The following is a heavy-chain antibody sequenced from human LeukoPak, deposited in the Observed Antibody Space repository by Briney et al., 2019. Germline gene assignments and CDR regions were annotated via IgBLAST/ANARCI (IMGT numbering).Heavy chain of an antibody. CDR1: GGTFSSYA. V-gene: IGHV1-18*01. CDR2: ISAYNGNT. J-gene: IGHJ3*02. Sequence: ASVRVSCKASGGTFSSYAISWVRQAPGQGLEWMGWISAYNGNTNYAQKLQGRVTITRDTSASTAYMELSSLRSEDTAVYYCAREAGFPAAGTGEDAFDIWGQGTMVTVSS. D-gene: IGHD6-13*01. CDR3: AREAGFPAAGTGEDAFDI.